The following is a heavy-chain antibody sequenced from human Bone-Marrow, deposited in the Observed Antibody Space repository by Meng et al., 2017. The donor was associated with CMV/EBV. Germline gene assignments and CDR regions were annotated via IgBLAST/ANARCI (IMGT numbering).Heavy chain of an antibody. D-gene: IGHD3-9*01. V-gene: IGHV4-31*02. CDR1: GNYY. CDR2: ISYSGTT. Sequence: GNYYWSWIRQQPGKGLEWIGYISYSGTTFYNPSLKSRVTLSVDTSKNQFSLKLASVTAADTAVYYCARRMYYDILTGYYDCTWFDPWGQGTLVTVSS. J-gene: IGHJ5*02. CDR3: ARRMYYDILTGYYDCTWFDP.